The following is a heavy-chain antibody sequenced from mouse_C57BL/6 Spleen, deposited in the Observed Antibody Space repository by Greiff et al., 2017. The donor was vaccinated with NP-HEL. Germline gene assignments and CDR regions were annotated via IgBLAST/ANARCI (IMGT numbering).Heavy chain of an antibody. CDR1: GYTFTDYY. CDR3: ARDVDYGSSYDV. J-gene: IGHJ1*03. V-gene: IGHV1-26*01. D-gene: IGHD1-1*01. CDR2: INPNNGGT. Sequence: VQLQQSGPELVKPGASVKISCKASGYTFTDYYMNWVKQSHGKSLEWIGDINPNNGGTSYNQKFKGKATLTVDKSSSTAYMELRSLTSEDSAVYYCARDVDYGSSYDVWGTGTTVTVSS.